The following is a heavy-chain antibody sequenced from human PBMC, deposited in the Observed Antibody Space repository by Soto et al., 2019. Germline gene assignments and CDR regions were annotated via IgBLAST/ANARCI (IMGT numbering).Heavy chain of an antibody. V-gene: IGHV4-34*01. D-gene: IGHD3-16*01. CDR2: INHSGST. Sequence: SETLSLTCAGYGGSFSGYYWSWIRQPPGKGLEWIGEINHSGSTNYNPSLKSRVTISVDTSKNQFSLKLSSVTAADTAVYYCARGCIWGYYYYGLDVWGQGTTVTVSS. CDR1: GGSFSGYY. CDR3: ARGCIWGYYYYGLDV. J-gene: IGHJ6*02.